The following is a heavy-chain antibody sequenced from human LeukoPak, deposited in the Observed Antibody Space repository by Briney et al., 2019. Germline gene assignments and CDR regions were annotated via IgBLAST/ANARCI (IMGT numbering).Heavy chain of an antibody. Sequence: SETLSLTCTVSGGSISSSSYYWGWIRQPPGKGLEWIGSIYYSGSTHYNPSLKSRVTISVDTSKNQFSLKLSSVTAADTAVYYCARDRDGSPNYYYYYMDVGGKGTTVTVSS. D-gene: IGHD1-26*01. CDR1: GGSISSSSYY. CDR3: ARDRDGSPNYYYYYMDV. V-gene: IGHV4-39*07. J-gene: IGHJ6*03. CDR2: IYYSGST.